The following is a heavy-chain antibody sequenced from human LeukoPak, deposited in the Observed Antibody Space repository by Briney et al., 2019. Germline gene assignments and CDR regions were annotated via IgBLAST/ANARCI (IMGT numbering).Heavy chain of an antibody. Sequence: GGSLRLSCAASGFTFSSYGMHWVRQAPGKGLEWVAVISYDGSNKYYADSVKGRFTISRDNSKNTLYLQMNSLRAEDTAVYYCAKSPQITMIVVYFDYWGQGTLVTVSS. CDR1: GFTFSSYG. V-gene: IGHV3-30*18. CDR3: AKSPQITMIVVYFDY. CDR2: ISYDGSNK. J-gene: IGHJ4*02. D-gene: IGHD3-22*01.